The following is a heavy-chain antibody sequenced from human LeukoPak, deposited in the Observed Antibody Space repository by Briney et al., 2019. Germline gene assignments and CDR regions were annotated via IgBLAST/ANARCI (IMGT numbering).Heavy chain of an antibody. J-gene: IGHJ4*02. CDR1: GFTFSSYA. V-gene: IGHV3-30*04. Sequence: GRSLRLSCAASGFTFSSYAMHWVRQAPGKGLEWVAVISYDGSNKYYADSVKGRFTISRDNSKNTLYLQMNSLRAEDTAVYYCARDPKFGYWGQGTLVTVSS. CDR3: ARDPKFGY. CDR2: ISYDGSNK.